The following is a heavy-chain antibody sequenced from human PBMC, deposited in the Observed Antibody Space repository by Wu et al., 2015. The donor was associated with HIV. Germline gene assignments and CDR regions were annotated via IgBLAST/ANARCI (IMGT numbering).Heavy chain of an antibody. CDR2: INPNSGGT. CDR1: RSTFTGYH. Sequence: QVQLVQSGAEAKKPGASVKVSCKASRSTFTGYHLHWVRQAPGQGLEWMGWINPNSGGTKYAQKFQGRVTMTRDTSISTAYLELSRLKSDDTAMYYCAHSENDWLLVDYWGQGTLVTVSS. CDR3: AHSENDWLLVDY. J-gene: IGHJ4*02. V-gene: IGHV1-2*02. D-gene: IGHD3-9*01.